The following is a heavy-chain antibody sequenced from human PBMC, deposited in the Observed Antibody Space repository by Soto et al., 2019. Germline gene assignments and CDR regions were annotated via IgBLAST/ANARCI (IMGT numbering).Heavy chain of an antibody. D-gene: IGHD3-10*01. CDR1: GGSISSGGYY. CDR3: ARGLGFGEFPNWFDP. J-gene: IGHJ5*02. Sequence: PSETLSLTCTVSGGSISSGGYYWSWIRQHPGKGLEWIGYIYYSGSTYYNPSLKSRVTISVDTSKNQFSLKLSSVTAADTAVYYCARGLGFGEFPNWFDPWGQGTLVTVSS. V-gene: IGHV4-31*03. CDR2: IYYSGST.